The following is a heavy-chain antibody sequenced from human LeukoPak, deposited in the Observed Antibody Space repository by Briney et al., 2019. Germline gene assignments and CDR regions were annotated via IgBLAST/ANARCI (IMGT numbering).Heavy chain of an antibody. CDR1: GFTFDDYA. Sequence: PGGSLRLSCAASGFTFDDYAMHWVRQAPGKGLEWVSGINWNGGSTGYADSVKGRFTISRDNAKNSLYLQMNSLRAEDTALYYCAGDRGGQLVPAGDFDYWGQGTLVTVSS. CDR2: INWNGGST. V-gene: IGHV3-20*04. CDR3: AGDRGGQLVPAGDFDY. J-gene: IGHJ4*02. D-gene: IGHD6-6*01.